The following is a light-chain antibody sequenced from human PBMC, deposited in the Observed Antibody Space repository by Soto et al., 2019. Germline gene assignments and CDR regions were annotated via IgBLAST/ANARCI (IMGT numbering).Light chain of an antibody. CDR3: SAWDDNIYGPV. Sequence: QSVLPQPPSASGTPGQRVAISCSGGSSDIGSNPVNWYLHLPGAAPKLLIYRDNQRPSGVPDRFSGSKSGTSASLTISGLQSEDEADYFCSAWDDNIYGPVFGGGTQLNVL. J-gene: IGLJ2*01. CDR1: SSDIGSNP. V-gene: IGLV1-44*01. CDR2: RDN.